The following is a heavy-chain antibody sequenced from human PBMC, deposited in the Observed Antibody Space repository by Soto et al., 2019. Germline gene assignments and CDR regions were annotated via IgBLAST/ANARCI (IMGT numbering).Heavy chain of an antibody. V-gene: IGHV4-59*12. D-gene: IGHD5-18*01. CDR2: IYYSGST. J-gene: IGHJ4*02. CDR1: GGSISSYY. CDR3: ATTVGYSYGYPPGYFDY. Sequence: PSETLSLTCTVSGGSISSYYWSWIRQPPGKGLEWIGYIYYSGSTNYNPSLKSRVTISVDTSKNQFSLKLSSVTAADTAVYYCATTVGYSYGYPPGYFDYWGQGTLVTVSS.